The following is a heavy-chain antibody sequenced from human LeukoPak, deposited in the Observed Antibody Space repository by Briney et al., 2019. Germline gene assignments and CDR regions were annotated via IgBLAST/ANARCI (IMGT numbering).Heavy chain of an antibody. CDR3: AKLGNSGWYYFYYYMDV. V-gene: IGHV3-11*01. D-gene: IGHD6-19*01. J-gene: IGHJ6*03. CDR2: ISSSGSTI. CDR1: GFTFSDYY. Sequence: GGSLRLSCAASGFTFSDYYMSWIRQAPGKGLEWVSYISSSGSTIYYADSVKGRFTISRDNSKNTLYLQMNSLRAEDTAVYYCAKLGNSGWYYFYYYMDVWGKGTTVTISS.